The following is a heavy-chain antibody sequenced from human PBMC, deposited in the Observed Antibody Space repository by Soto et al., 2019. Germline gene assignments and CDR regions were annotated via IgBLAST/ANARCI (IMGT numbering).Heavy chain of an antibody. Sequence: SETLSLTCTVSGDSIGTTHSYWAWIRQSPGKGLEWIGNIHYSGSTYYMPSLRSRVTLSVDTSKNQFSLRLTSVTAEDTAVYYCARHEGNGNVWPLDYWGQGIQVTVSS. CDR2: IHYSGST. J-gene: IGHJ4*02. D-gene: IGHD2-8*01. CDR3: ARHEGNGNVWPLDY. CDR1: GDSIGTTHSY. V-gene: IGHV4-39*01.